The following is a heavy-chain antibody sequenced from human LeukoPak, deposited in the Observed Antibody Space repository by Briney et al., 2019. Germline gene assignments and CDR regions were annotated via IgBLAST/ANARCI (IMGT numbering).Heavy chain of an antibody. CDR1: GGSISSSPYY. Sequence: PSETLSLTCSVSGGSISSSPYYWSWIRQPPGKGLEWIGYIYYSGSTNYNPSLKSRVTISVDTSKNQFSLKLSSVTAADTAVYYCARSSEGGDYSTYNWFDPWGQGTLVTVSS. V-gene: IGHV4-61*01. CDR2: IYYSGST. CDR3: ARSSEGGDYSTYNWFDP. D-gene: IGHD4-11*01. J-gene: IGHJ5*02.